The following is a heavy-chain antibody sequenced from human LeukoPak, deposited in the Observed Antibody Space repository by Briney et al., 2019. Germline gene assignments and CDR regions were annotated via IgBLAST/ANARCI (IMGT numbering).Heavy chain of an antibody. Sequence: SETLSLTCTVSGGSISSGGYYWSWIRQHPGKGLEWIGYIYYSGSTYYNPSLKSRVTISVDTSKNQFSLKLSSVTAADTAVYYCARDRYDSSGYYYVSALDIWGQGTMVTVSS. V-gene: IGHV4-31*03. CDR2: IYYSGST. CDR3: ARDRYDSSGYYYVSALDI. CDR1: GGSISSGGYY. D-gene: IGHD3-22*01. J-gene: IGHJ3*02.